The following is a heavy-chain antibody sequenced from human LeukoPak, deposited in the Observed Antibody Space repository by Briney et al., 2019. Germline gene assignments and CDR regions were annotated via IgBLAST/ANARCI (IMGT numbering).Heavy chain of an antibody. J-gene: IGHJ4*02. Sequence: GGSLRLSCAASGFTFSSYAMHWVRQAPGKGLEWVAVISYDGSNKYYADSVKGRFTISRDNSKNTLYLQMNSLRAEDTAVYYCASGITRPNYDFWSGYQYYFDYWGQGTLVTVSS. D-gene: IGHD3-3*01. V-gene: IGHV3-30-3*01. CDR1: GFTFSSYA. CDR2: ISYDGSNK. CDR3: ASGITRPNYDFWSGYQYYFDY.